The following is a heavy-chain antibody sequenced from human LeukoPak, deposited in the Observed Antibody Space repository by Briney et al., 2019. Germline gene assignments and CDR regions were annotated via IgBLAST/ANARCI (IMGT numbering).Heavy chain of an antibody. CDR2: ISYDGSNK. V-gene: IGHV3-30*18. D-gene: IGHD5-12*01. CDR1: GFTFSRYG. Sequence: PGGSLRLSCAASGFTFSRYGMHWVRPAPGKGLEWVAVISYDGSNKYYADSVKGRFTISSDNSKNTLYLQMNSLRPEDTAVYNCAKSGSYSGYDVGVYFDYWGQGTLVTVSS. J-gene: IGHJ4*02. CDR3: AKSGSYSGYDVGVYFDY.